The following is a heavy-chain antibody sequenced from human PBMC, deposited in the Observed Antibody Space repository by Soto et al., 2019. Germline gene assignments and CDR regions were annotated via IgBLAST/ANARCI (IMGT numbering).Heavy chain of an antibody. J-gene: IGHJ3*02. CDR2: IYNSAIT. Sequence: SETLSLTCTVSAGSISDYYCTWIRQFPGKGLEWIGYIYNSAITNYNPSVRSRVTISADRSKNQFSLRLNSVTAADTAMYYCARSIPMIGCFDNWGQGTMVT. CDR3: ARSIPMIGCFDN. V-gene: IGHV4-59*01. CDR1: AGSISDYY. D-gene: IGHD2-2*02.